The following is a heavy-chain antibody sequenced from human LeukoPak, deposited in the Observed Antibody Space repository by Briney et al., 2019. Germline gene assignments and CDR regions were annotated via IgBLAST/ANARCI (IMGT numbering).Heavy chain of an antibody. Sequence: SDTLSLTCAVSIYSISSTHWWGWIRQPPGKGLEWMGNTYSSGTTYFNPSLKSRVTMSVDASKNQFSLKLSSVTAVDTAVYYCARSTYYNILTGYYGYFDLWGRGTLVTVSS. V-gene: IGHV4-28*01. CDR2: TYSSGTT. D-gene: IGHD3-9*01. CDR3: ARSTYYNILTGYYGYFDL. CDR1: IYSISSTHW. J-gene: IGHJ2*01.